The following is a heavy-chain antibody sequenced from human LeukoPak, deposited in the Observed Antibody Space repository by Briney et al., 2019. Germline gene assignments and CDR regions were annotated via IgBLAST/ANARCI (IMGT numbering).Heavy chain of an antibody. CDR2: IHTGGTT. V-gene: IGHV3-66*02. J-gene: IGHJ4*02. CDR1: GFTVSSNY. Sequence: GGSLRLSCAAPGFTVSSNYMSWVRQAPGKGLEWVSVIHTGGTTYYSDSVKGRFTISRDNSKNTLYLQMNGLRTEDTAVYYCARGTPSYSSSQNYFDYWGQGTLVTVSS. D-gene: IGHD6-6*01. CDR3: ARGTPSYSSSQNYFDY.